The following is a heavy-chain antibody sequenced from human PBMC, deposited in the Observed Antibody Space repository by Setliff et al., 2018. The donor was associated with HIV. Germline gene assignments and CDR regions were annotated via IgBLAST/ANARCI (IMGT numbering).Heavy chain of an antibody. V-gene: IGHV1-69*05. CDR3: ARDYYDSSGYFPFDY. CDR2: IIPIFGTA. Sequence: SVKVSCKASGGTFSSYAISWVRQAPGQGLEWMGGIIPIFGTANYAQKFQGRVTITTDESTSTAHMELSSLRSEDTAVYYCARDYYDSSGYFPFDYWGQGTLVTVSS. J-gene: IGHJ4*02. CDR1: GGTFSSYA. D-gene: IGHD3-22*01.